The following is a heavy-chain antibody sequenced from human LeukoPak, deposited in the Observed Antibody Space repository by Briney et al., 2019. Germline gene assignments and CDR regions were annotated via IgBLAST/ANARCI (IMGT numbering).Heavy chain of an antibody. CDR3: ARDRSPRHYYDTSGYHGAADY. D-gene: IGHD3-22*01. CDR1: GFTFSSYA. V-gene: IGHV3-30*04. J-gene: IGHJ4*02. Sequence: GGSLRLSCAASGFTFSSYAMHWVRQAPGKGLEWVAVISYDGSNKFYADSVKGRFTFSRDNSKNTLYLQMDSLRAEETAVYYCARDRSPRHYYDTSGYHGAADYWGQGTRVSVSS. CDR2: ISYDGSNK.